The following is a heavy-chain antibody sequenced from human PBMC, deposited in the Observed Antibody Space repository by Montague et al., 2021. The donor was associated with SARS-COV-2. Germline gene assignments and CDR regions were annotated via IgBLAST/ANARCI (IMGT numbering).Heavy chain of an antibody. CDR3: GRVRYYGSGTSLGMGV. J-gene: IGHJ6*02. D-gene: IGHD3-10*01. CDR2: INHSGST. Sequence: SETLSLTCAVYGGSFSGSYWCWIRHPPGKELEWMGEINHSGSTNYNQSLKSRVTISVDTTKNQLSLKLSSVTAADTAVYYCGRVRYYGSGTSLGMGVWGQGTPVTVSS. CDR1: GGSFSGSY. V-gene: IGHV4-34*01.